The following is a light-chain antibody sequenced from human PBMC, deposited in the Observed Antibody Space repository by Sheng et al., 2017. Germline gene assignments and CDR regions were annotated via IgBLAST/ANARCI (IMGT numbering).Light chain of an antibody. CDR1: QGVSSN. CDR2: GAS. CDR3: QHYNNWPIT. Sequence: EIVMTQSPATLSVSPGERATLSCRASQGVSSNLAWYQQKPGQAPRLLIYGASTRATGIPARFSGSGSGIDFSLTISSLQSEDFVVYYCQHYNNWPITFGQGTRLEIK. J-gene: IGKJ5*01. V-gene: IGKV3-15*01.